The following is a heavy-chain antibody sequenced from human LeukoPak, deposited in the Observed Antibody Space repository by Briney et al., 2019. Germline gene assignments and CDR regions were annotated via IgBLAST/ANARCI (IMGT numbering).Heavy chain of an antibody. V-gene: IGHV3-7*01. Sequence: GGSLRLSCAASGFTFSSYWMSWVRQAPGKGLEWVANIEQGGSEKYYADSVKGRFTISRDNAKNTLYLQMNSLRAEDTALYYCTKVGHDYGDYGHYYYYMDVWGNGTTVTISS. CDR2: IEQGGSEK. D-gene: IGHD4-17*01. J-gene: IGHJ6*03. CDR3: TKVGHDYGDYGHYYYYMDV. CDR1: GFTFSSYW.